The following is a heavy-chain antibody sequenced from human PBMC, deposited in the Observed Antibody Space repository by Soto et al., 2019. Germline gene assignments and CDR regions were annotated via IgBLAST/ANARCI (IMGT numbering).Heavy chain of an antibody. CDR3: ARRAWQQQLVPYYYYYGMDV. V-gene: IGHV4-39*01. J-gene: IGHJ6*02. CDR1: GGSISSSSYD. D-gene: IGHD6-13*01. CDR2: IYYSGST. Sequence: SETLSLTCTVSGGSISSSSYDWGWIRQPPGKGLEWIGSIYYSGSTYYNPSLKSRVTISVDTSKNQFSLKLSSVTAADTAVYHCARRAWQQQLVPYYYYYGMDVWGQGTTVTVSS.